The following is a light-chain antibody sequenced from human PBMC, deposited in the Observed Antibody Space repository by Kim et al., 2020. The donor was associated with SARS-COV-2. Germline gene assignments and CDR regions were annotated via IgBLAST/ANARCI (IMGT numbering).Light chain of an antibody. V-gene: IGKV3-20*01. CDR1: QNMHNRA. CDR2: GAS. J-gene: IGKJ1*01. Sequence: PGKQAPHPCRCHQNMHNRALARSQHEPGHAPRPLSCGASSRATRIPNPCSGSGSGTDFTLTISRLEPEDFAVYYCQQYGTSSPTFGQGTKVDIK. CDR3: QQYGTSSPT.